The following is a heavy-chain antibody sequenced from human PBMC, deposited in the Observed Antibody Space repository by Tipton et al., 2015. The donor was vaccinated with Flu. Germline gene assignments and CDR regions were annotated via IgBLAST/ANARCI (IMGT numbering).Heavy chain of an antibody. V-gene: IGHV3-23*01. J-gene: IGHJ6*02. CDR1: GFTFSSYA. CDR2: ISGSGGST. D-gene: IGHD3-9*01. Sequence: AVSGFTFSSYAMSWVRPAPGKGLAWVSAISGSGGSTYYADSVKGRFTISRDNSKNTLYLQMNSLRAEDTAVYYCAKGVDWDYYGMDVWGQGTTVTVSS. CDR3: AKGVDWDYYGMDV.